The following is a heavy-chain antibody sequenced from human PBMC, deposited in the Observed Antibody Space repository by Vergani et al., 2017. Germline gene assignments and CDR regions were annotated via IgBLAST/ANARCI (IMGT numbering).Heavy chain of an antibody. Sequence: EVQLVESGGGLVQRGGSLRLSCAASGFRFSDYNMNWVRQTPGKGLEWISYISATRGTTYYADSVKGRCTISRDNAKNSLFLQMNSLRVEDTAVYFCARGIQTQGRYCDFWGLGTLVTVSS. D-gene: IGHD5-18*01. J-gene: IGHJ4*02. CDR1: GFRFSDYN. V-gene: IGHV3-48*01. CDR2: ISATRGTT. CDR3: ARGIQTQGRYCDF.